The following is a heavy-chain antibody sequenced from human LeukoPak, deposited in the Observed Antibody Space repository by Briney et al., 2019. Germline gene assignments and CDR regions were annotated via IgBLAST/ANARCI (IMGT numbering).Heavy chain of an antibody. V-gene: IGHV1-69*10. J-gene: IGHJ6*02. Sequence: SVTVSFKASGGTFISYAISWVRQAPRQGLEWMGRIIPIFGIANYAQKFQGRVTITADKSTSTAYMELSSLRSEDTAVYYCARDGLGNYGMDVWGQGTTVTVSS. CDR1: GGTFISYA. CDR2: IIPIFGIA. D-gene: IGHD7-27*01. CDR3: ARDGLGNYGMDV.